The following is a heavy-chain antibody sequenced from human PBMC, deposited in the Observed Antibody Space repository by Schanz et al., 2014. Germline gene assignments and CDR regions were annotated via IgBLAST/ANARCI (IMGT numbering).Heavy chain of an antibody. CDR1: GYTFTSYG. V-gene: IGHV1-18*01. Sequence: QILLVQPGPEVKKPGASVKVSCKASGYTFTSYGISWVRQAPGQGLEWMGWISPYNGNTNYAQKLQGRVTLTTDTSTSTAYMELRNLRSDDTAVYYCARAKRFGDMDVWGQGTTVTVSS. CDR3: ARAKRFGDMDV. D-gene: IGHD3-10*01. CDR2: ISPYNGNT. J-gene: IGHJ6*02.